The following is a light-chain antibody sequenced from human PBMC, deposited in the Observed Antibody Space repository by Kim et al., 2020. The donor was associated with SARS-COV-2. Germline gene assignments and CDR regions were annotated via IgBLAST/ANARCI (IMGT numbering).Light chain of an antibody. Sequence: ASVGDRVTITCPASPDISNYLAWFQQKPGKVPKRLIYAASSLQSGVPSRFSGSGSGTEFTLTISSLQPDDFATYYCLQHNTYPLTFGGGTNVDIK. CDR1: PDISNY. CDR3: LQHNTYPLT. V-gene: IGKV1-17*03. CDR2: AAS. J-gene: IGKJ4*01.